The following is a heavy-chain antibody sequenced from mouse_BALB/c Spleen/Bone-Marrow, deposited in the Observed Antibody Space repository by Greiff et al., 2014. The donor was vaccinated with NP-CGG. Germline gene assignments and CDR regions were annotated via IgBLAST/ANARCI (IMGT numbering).Heavy chain of an antibody. CDR1: GFTFSSYG. CDR2: FNNNGGST. CDR3: AWVYGWYFDV. V-gene: IGHV5-6-3*01. J-gene: IGHJ1*01. D-gene: IGHD1-1*01. Sequence: EVKLVESGGGLVQPGGSLKLSCVASGFTFSSYGMSWVRQTPDKRLELVATFNNNGGSTYYPDSVKGQFTISRDNAKNTLYLQMSSLKSEDTAMYYCAWVYGWYFDVWGAGTTVTVSA.